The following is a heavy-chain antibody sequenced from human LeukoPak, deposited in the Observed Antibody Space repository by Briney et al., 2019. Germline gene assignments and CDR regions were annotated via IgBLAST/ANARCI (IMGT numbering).Heavy chain of an antibody. D-gene: IGHD3-16*02. CDR1: GFSLSTGGVG. CDR3: AHLTYDYVWGSYRPEYYFDY. Sequence: SGPTLVNPTQTLTLTCTFSGFSLSTGGVGVGWIRQPPGKALEWLALIYWNDDKRYSPSLKSRLTITKDTSKNQVVLTMTNMDPVDTATYYCAHLTYDYVWGSYRPEYYFDYWGQGTLVTVSS. V-gene: IGHV2-5*01. J-gene: IGHJ4*02. CDR2: IYWNDDK.